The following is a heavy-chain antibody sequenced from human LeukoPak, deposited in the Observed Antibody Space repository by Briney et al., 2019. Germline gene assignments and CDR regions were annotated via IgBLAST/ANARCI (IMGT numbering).Heavy chain of an antibody. CDR2: IYTSGST. CDR1: GGSFSGYY. V-gene: IGHV4-59*10. D-gene: IGHD5-18*01. J-gene: IGHJ4*02. Sequence: SETLSLTCAVYGGSFSGYYWSWIRQPAGKGLEWIGRIYTSGSTNYNPSLKSRVTISVDTSKNQFSLKLSSVTAADTAVYYCARNSVVGDTAMVSFDYWGQGTLVTVSS. CDR3: ARNSVVGDTAMVSFDY.